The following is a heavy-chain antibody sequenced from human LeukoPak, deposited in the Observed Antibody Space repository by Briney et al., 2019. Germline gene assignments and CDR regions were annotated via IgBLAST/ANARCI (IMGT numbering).Heavy chain of an antibody. J-gene: IGHJ1*01. D-gene: IGHD4-17*01. CDR1: GFTFSTYG. CDR2: ISWNSGSI. V-gene: IGHV3-9*01. Sequence: PGGSLRLSCAASGFTFSTYGMHWVRQAPGKGLGWVSGISWNSGSIGYADSVKGRFTISRDNAKNSLYLQMNSLRAEDTALYYCAKASGHYGDRVIQHWGQGTLVTVSS. CDR3: AKASGHYGDRVIQH.